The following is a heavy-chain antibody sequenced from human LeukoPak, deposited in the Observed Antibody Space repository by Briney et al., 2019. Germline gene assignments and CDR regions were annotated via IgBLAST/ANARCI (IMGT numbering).Heavy chain of an antibody. CDR2: VYYSGST. J-gene: IGHJ5*02. D-gene: IGHD3-3*01. CDR3: ARDLGDFGVVIPRGWFDP. Sequence: SETLSLTCTVSGDSMDTKVYYWGWIRHAPGKGLEWIGTVYYSGSTDYNPSLKSRVTISVDTSKNQFSLKLSSVTAADTAVYYCARDLGDFGVVIPRGWFDPWGQGTLVTVSS. CDR1: GDSMDTKVYY. V-gene: IGHV4-39*07.